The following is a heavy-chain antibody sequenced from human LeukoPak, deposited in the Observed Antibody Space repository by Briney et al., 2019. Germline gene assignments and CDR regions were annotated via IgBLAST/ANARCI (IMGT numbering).Heavy chain of an antibody. CDR3: AKVYYDILTGYRVDGMDV. CDR2: ISGSGGST. Sequence: QAGGSLRLSCAASGFTFSSYGMSWVRQAPGKGLEWVSAISGSGGSTYYADSVKGRFTISRDNSKNTLYLQMNSLRAEDTAVYYCAKVYYDILTGYRVDGMDVWGQGTTVTVSS. D-gene: IGHD3-9*01. J-gene: IGHJ6*02. CDR1: GFTFSSYG. V-gene: IGHV3-23*01.